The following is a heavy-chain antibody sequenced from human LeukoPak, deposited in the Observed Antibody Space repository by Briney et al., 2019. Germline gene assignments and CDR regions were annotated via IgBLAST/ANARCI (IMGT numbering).Heavy chain of an antibody. J-gene: IGHJ4*02. CDR3: AKATGYLL. CDR2: IIGGAGST. CDR1: GFSFSSHG. V-gene: IGHV3-23*01. D-gene: IGHD1-14*01. Sequence: PGGSLRLSCAASGFSFSSHGMSWVRQAPGKGLEWVSGIIGGAGSTYYADSVKGRFTISRDNSENTLFLRMNSLRAEDTAVYYCAKATGYLLWGQGTLVIVSS.